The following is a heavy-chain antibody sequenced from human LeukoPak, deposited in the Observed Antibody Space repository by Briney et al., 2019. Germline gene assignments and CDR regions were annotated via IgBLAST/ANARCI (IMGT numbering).Heavy chain of an antibody. CDR3: ARALIN. V-gene: IGHV3-74*01. CDR2: INLDGRTT. D-gene: IGHD3-16*01. Sequence: GGSLRLSCAASGFTFSTYWMHWVRQAPGKGLVWVSRINLDGRTTNYADSVEGRFTISRDNAKNTLYLQMNSLRAEDTAVYYCARALINWGQGTLVTVSS. CDR1: GFTFSTYW. J-gene: IGHJ4*02.